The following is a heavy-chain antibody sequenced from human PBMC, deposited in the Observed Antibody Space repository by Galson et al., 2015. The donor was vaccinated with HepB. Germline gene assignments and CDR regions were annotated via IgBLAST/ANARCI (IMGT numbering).Heavy chain of an antibody. J-gene: IGHJ6*02. D-gene: IGHD3-10*01. CDR1: GFSLSTSGVG. CDR2: IYWDDDK. CDR3: AHSLITMVRGVNYGMDV. V-gene: IGHV2-5*02. Sequence: PALVKPTQTLTLTCTFSGFSLSTSGVGVGWIRQPPGKALEWLALIYWDDDKRYSSSLKSRLTITKDTSKNQVVLTMTNMDPVDTATYYCAHSLITMVRGVNYGMDVWGQGTTVTVSS.